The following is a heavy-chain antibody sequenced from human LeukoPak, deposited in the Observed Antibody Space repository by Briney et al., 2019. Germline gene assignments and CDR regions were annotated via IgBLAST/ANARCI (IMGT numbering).Heavy chain of an antibody. CDR1: GGSISSYY. D-gene: IGHD6-6*01. CDR3: ARVRRSSFSLGGAFDI. J-gene: IGHJ3*02. Sequence: SETLSLTCTVSGGSISSYYWSWIRQPPGKGLEWIGYIYYSGSTNYNPSLKSRVTISVDTSKNQFSLKLSSVTAADTAVYYCARVRRSSFSLGGAFDIWGQGTMVTVSS. V-gene: IGHV4-59*01. CDR2: IYYSGST.